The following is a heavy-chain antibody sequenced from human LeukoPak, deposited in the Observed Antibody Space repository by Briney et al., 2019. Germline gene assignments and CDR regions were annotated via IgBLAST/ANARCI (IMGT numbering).Heavy chain of an antibody. CDR3: ARDWSGSYYS. CDR1: GGTFSSYA. V-gene: IGHV1-69*13. D-gene: IGHD3-10*01. Sequence: ASVTVSCKASGGTFSSYAISWVRQAPGQGLEWMGGIIPIFGTANYAQKFQGRVTITADESTSTAYMELSSLRSEDTAVYYCARDWSGSYYSWGQGTLVTVSS. J-gene: IGHJ4*02. CDR2: IIPIFGTA.